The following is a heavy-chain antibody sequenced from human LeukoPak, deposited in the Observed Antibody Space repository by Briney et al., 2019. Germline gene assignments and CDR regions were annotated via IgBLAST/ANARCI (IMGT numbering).Heavy chain of an antibody. CDR2: ISYDGSNK. Sequence: GRSLRLSCAASGFTFSSYAMHWVRQAPGKRLEWVAVISYDGSNKYYADSVKGRFTISRDNSKNTLYLQMNSLRAEDTAVYYCARGRGYSGYDSNDDNWFDPWGQGTLVTVSS. D-gene: IGHD5-12*01. J-gene: IGHJ5*02. CDR1: GFTFSSYA. CDR3: ARGRGYSGYDSNDDNWFDP. V-gene: IGHV3-30-3*01.